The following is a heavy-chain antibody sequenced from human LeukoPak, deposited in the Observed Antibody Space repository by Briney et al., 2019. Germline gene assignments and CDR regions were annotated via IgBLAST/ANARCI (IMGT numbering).Heavy chain of an antibody. J-gene: IGHJ4*02. CDR2: ISNDGSAT. V-gene: IGHV3-74*01. Sequence: PGGSLRLSCAASGFTFSSYWMHWVRQGPGKAPVWVSRISNDGSATWYADSVKGRFTISRDNAKNTLYLQMNSLRAEDTAVYYCVRDSASGLDYWGQGTLVTVSS. D-gene: IGHD3-10*01. CDR1: GFTFSSYW. CDR3: VRDSASGLDY.